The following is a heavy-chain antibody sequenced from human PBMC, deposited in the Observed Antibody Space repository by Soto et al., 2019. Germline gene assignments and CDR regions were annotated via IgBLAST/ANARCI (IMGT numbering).Heavy chain of an antibody. CDR3: ARDPTYGDFEYYFDY. CDR1: GFTFSSYA. V-gene: IGHV3-30-3*01. D-gene: IGHD4-17*01. J-gene: IGHJ4*03. CDR2: ISYDGSNK. Sequence: GGSLRLSCAASGFTFSSYAMHWVRQAPGKGLEWVAVISYDGSNKYYADSVKGRFTISRDNSKNTLYLQMNSLRAEDTAVYYCARDPTYGDFEYYFDYWGQGTMVTVSS.